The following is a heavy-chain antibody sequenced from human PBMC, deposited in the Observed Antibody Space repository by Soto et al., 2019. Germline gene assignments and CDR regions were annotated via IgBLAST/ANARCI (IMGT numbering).Heavy chain of an antibody. CDR2: IYYSGNT. CDR1: GGSISSGDYY. D-gene: IGHD6-6*01. V-gene: IGHV4-30-4*01. J-gene: IGHJ3*02. Sequence: QVQLQESGPGLVKPSQTLSLTCTVSGGSISSGDYYWSWVRQPPGKGLEWIGYIYYSGNTYYNPSXXXXXXXXXXXXXXXXXXXXXXXXXXXXXXXYXXLXXXSSSXDXXAFDIXGPGXXVTV. CDR3: XLXXXSSSXDXXAFDI.